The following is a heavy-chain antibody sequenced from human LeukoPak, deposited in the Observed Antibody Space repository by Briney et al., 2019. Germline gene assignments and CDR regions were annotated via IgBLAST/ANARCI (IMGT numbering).Heavy chain of an antibody. Sequence: ASVKVSCKASGYTFTNYGISWVRQAPGQGLEWMGWISAYNGNTNYAQKLQGRVTMTTDTSTSTAYMELRSLRSDDTAVYYCARDPNGDYVGAFDFWGHGTMATVSS. CDR1: GYTFTNYG. J-gene: IGHJ3*01. D-gene: IGHD4-17*01. CDR2: ISAYNGNT. V-gene: IGHV1-18*01. CDR3: ARDPNGDYVGAFDF.